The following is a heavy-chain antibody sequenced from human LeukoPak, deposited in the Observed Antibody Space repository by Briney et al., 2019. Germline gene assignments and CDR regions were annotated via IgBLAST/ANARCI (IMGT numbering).Heavy chain of an antibody. V-gene: IGHV4-59*12. D-gene: IGHD3-22*01. CDR1: GGSISSYY. J-gene: IGHJ4*02. Sequence: PSETLSLTCTVPGGSISSYYWSWIRQPPGKGLEWIGYIYYSGSTNYNPSLKSRVTISVDTSKNQFSLKLSSVTAADTAVYYCARDRYYYDSSGVALDYWGQGTLVTVSS. CDR2: IYYSGST. CDR3: ARDRYYYDSSGVALDY.